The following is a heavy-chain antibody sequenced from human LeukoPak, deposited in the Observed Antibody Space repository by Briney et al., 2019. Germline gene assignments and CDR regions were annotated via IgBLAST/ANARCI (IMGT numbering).Heavy chain of an antibody. D-gene: IGHD6-19*01. Sequence: PGGSLRLSCAASGFIFTGYFMSWVRQAPGKGLEWVSAISGSGGSTYYADSVKGRFTISRDNSKNTLYLQMNSLRAEDTAVYYCAVKFPPMGWLVTSDGMDVWGQGTTVTVSS. J-gene: IGHJ6*02. CDR3: AVKFPPMGWLVTSDGMDV. CDR2: ISGSGGST. CDR1: GFIFTGYF. V-gene: IGHV3-23*01.